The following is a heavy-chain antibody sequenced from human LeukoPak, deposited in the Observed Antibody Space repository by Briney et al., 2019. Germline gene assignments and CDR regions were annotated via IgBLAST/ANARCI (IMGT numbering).Heavy chain of an antibody. CDR2: ISAYNGNT. CDR1: GYTFTGYY. V-gene: IGHV1-18*04. Sequence: ASVKVSCKASGYTFTGYYMHWVRQAPGQGLEWMGWISAYNGNTNYAQKLQGRVTMTTDTSTSTAYMELRSLRSDDTAVYYCARVTALSDSPLDYWGQGTLVTVSS. J-gene: IGHJ4*02. D-gene: IGHD3-22*01. CDR3: ARVTALSDSPLDY.